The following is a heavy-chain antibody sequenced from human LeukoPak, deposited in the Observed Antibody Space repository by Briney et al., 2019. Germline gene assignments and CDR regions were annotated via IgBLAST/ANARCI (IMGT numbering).Heavy chain of an antibody. J-gene: IGHJ4*02. V-gene: IGHV1-18*01. D-gene: IGHD6-6*01. CDR2: ISTYNDNT. CDR1: GYTFTSYG. Sequence: ASVKVSCKASGYTFTSYGITWVRQAPGQGLEWMGWISTYNDNTNFAQKLQGRVAMTTDTSTSTAYMELRSLRSDDTAVYYCARDRNPGDYSSSSAIDYWGQGTLVTVPS. CDR3: ARDRNPGDYSSSSAIDY.